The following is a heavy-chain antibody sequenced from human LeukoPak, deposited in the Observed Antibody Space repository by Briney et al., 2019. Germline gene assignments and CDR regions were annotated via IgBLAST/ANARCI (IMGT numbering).Heavy chain of an antibody. CDR1: GGTFSSYA. CDR3: ASVLGYSYGSNWFDP. J-gene: IGHJ5*02. V-gene: IGHV1-69*05. D-gene: IGHD5-18*01. Sequence: SVKVSCKASGGTFSSYAISWVRQAPRQGLEWMGGIIPIFGTANYAQKFQGRVTITTDESTSTAYMELSSLRSEDTAVYYCASVLGYSYGSNWFDPWGQGTLVTVSS. CDR2: IIPIFGTA.